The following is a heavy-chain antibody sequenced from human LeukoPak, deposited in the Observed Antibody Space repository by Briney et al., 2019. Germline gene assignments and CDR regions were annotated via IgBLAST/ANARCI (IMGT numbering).Heavy chain of an antibody. CDR2: ISSDGSRT. CDR1: GFTFSSYA. Sequence: GGSLRLSCAASGFTFSSYAMSWVRQAPGKGLVWVSRISSDGSRTSYADSVKGRFTISRDNAKNTLYLQMNSLRAEDAAVYYCARDGCSTTSCSPLYYYYGMDVWGPGTTVTVSS. D-gene: IGHD2-2*01. CDR3: ARDGCSTTSCSPLYYYYGMDV. V-gene: IGHV3-74*01. J-gene: IGHJ6*02.